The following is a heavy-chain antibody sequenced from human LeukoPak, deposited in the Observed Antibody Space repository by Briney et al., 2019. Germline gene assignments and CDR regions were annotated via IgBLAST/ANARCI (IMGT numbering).Heavy chain of an antibody. CDR2: ISWNSGSI. J-gene: IGHJ3*02. CDR3: AREHTAYDSSGGDAFDI. Sequence: PGGSLRLSCAAPGFTFDDYAMHWVRQAPGKGLEWVSGISWNSGSIGYADSVKGRFTISRDNAKNSLYLQMNSLRAEDTAVYYCAREHTAYDSSGGDAFDIWGQGTMVTVSS. V-gene: IGHV3-9*01. CDR1: GFTFDDYA. D-gene: IGHD3-22*01.